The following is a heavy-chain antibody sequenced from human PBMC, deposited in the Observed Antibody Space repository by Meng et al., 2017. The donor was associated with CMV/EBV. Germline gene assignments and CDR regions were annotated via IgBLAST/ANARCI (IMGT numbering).Heavy chain of an antibody. CDR2: IYYSGST. CDR1: GGSISSYY. Sequence: SETLSLTCTVSGGSISSYYWSWIRQPPGKGLEWIGYIYYSGSTNYNPSLKSRVTISVDTSKNQFSPKLSSVTAAGTAVYYCARALLAGTTFLVFDPWGQGTLVTVSS. CDR3: ARALLAGTTFLVFDP. D-gene: IGHD1-7*01. J-gene: IGHJ5*02. V-gene: IGHV4-59*01.